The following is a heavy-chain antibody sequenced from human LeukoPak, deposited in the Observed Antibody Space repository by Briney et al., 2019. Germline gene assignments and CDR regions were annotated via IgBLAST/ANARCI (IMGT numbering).Heavy chain of an antibody. CDR2: IYYSGST. V-gene: IGHV4-39*01. J-gene: IGHJ4*02. CDR1: GGSISSSSYY. D-gene: IGHD3-22*01. CDR3: ASRPGYYDRDSYYFDY. Sequence: SETLSLTCTVSGGSISSSSYYWGWIRQPPGKGLEWIGSIYYSGSTYYNPSLKSRVTISVDTSKNQFSLKLSSVTAADTAVYYCASRPGYYDRDSYYFDYWGQGTLVTVSS.